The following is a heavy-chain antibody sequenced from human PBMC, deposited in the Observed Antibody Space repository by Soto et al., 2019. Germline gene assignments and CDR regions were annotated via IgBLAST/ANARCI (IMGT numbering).Heavy chain of an antibody. D-gene: IGHD2-15*01. CDR1: GGPISSGDYY. J-gene: IGHJ4*02. CDR2: IYYSGST. Sequence: QVHLQESALGLVEPSPTLTLTSTVSGGPISSGDYYWSCIRQPPGKGLEWIGDIYYSGSTYYNPFLKTRVTLSVDASKNQVSLTLSRVTAADTAVYYCARVAVCSGGSCYCSVAYWGQGTLSTFSS. CDR3: ARVAVCSGGSCYCSVAY. V-gene: IGHV4-30-4*01.